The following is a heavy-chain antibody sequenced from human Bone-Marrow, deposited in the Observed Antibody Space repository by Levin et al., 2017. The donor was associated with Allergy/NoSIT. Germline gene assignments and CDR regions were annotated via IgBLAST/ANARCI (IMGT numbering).Heavy chain of an antibody. CDR3: ARVDGSGSYLTDL. CDR1: GGPISTGDYY. V-gene: IGHV4-30-4*01. CDR2: ISHSGIS. D-gene: IGHD3-10*01. Sequence: LRLSCTVSGGPISTGDYYWSWVRQPPGEGLEWIGFISHSGISKYNPSLKSRLTISLDTSKNQFSLKLSFVTAADTAVYYCARVDGSGSYLTDLWGQGTLVTVSS. J-gene: IGHJ4*02.